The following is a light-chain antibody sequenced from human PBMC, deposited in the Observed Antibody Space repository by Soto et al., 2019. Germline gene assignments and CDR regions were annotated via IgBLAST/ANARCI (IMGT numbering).Light chain of an antibody. CDR2: DTR. Sequence: QAVVTQEPSLTVSPGGTVTLTCGSSSGPVTSGQYPYWFQQKPGQAPKTLIYDTRNKHSWTPARFSGSLLGGKAALTLSGAQPEDEAVYYCLVSHSGARLFGGGTQLTVL. J-gene: IGLJ7*01. CDR1: SGPVTSGQY. CDR3: LVSHSGARL. V-gene: IGLV7-46*01.